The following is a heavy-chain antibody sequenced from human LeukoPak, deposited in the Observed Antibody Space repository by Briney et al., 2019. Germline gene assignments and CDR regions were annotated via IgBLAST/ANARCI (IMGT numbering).Heavy chain of an antibody. CDR2: IYYSGST. CDR3: AREASRSSGYYSSAFDI. J-gene: IGHJ3*02. D-gene: IGHD3-22*01. CDR1: GGSVSSGNYY. Sequence: SETLSLTCTVSGGSVSSGNYYWSWIRQPPGKGLEWIGYIYYSGSTNYNPSLKSRVTISVDTSKNQFSLKLSSVTAADTAVYYCAREASRSSGYYSSAFDIWGQGTMVTVSS. V-gene: IGHV4-61*01.